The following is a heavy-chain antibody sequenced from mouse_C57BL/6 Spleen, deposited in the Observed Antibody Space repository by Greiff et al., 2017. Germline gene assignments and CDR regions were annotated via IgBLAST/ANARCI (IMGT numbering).Heavy chain of an antibody. Sequence: VQLQQPGAELVKPGASVKLSCKASGYTFTSYWMHWVKQRPGQGLEWIGMIHPNSGSTNYNEKFKSKATLTVDKSSSTAYMQLSSLTSEDSAVYYCAREGSGVNKYDLDCWGPGTTLTVAS. J-gene: IGHJ2*01. D-gene: IGHD2-14*01. V-gene: IGHV1-64*01. CDR3: AREGSGVNKYDLDC. CDR2: IHPNSGST. CDR1: GYTFTSYW.